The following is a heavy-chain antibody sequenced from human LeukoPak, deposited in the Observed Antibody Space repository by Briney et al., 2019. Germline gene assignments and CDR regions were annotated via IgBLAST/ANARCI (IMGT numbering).Heavy chain of an antibody. J-gene: IGHJ3*02. D-gene: IGHD1-26*01. V-gene: IGHV3-48*01. CDR1: GFTFSSYT. CDR2: IGTSSTTI. Sequence: GGSLRLSCAASGFTFSSYTMNWVRQPPGKGLEWVSNIGTSSTTIYYADSMKGRFTISRDNSKNTLYLQMNSLRAEDTAVYYCARDLGSYAPEAFDIWGQGTMVTVSS. CDR3: ARDLGSYAPEAFDI.